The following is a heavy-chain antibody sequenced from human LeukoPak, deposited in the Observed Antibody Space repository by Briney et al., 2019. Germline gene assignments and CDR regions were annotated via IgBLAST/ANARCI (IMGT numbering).Heavy chain of an antibody. Sequence: SVKVSCKASGGTFSSYAISWVRQAPGQGLEWMGGIIPIFGTANYAQKFQGRVTITTDESTSTAYMELSSLRSEDTAVYYCATVFIVATTKRAFDIWGQGTMVTVSS. CDR2: IIPIFGTA. V-gene: IGHV1-69*05. CDR1: GGTFSSYA. CDR3: ATVFIVATTKRAFDI. J-gene: IGHJ3*02. D-gene: IGHD5-12*01.